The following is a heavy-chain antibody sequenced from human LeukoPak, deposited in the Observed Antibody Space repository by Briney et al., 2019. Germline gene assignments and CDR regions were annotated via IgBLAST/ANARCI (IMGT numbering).Heavy chain of an antibody. Sequence: QPGGSLRLSCAASGFTFSSYWMSWVRQAPGKGLEWVANIKQDGSEKYYVDSVKGRFTISRDNAKNSLYLQMNSPRAEDTAVYYCARDRAGTLGYCSSTSCGGAFDIWGQGTMVTVSS. CDR1: GFTFSSYW. V-gene: IGHV3-7*01. J-gene: IGHJ3*02. CDR3: ARDRAGTLGYCSSTSCGGAFDI. CDR2: IKQDGSEK. D-gene: IGHD2-2*01.